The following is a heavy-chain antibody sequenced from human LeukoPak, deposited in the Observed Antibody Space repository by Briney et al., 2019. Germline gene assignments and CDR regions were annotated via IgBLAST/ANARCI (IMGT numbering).Heavy chain of an antibody. CDR2: INPNSGGT. J-gene: IGHJ4*02. Sequence: GASVKVSCKASGYTFTGYYMHWVRQAPGQGLEWMGRINPNSGGTNYAQKFQGRVTMTRDTSISTAYMELSRLRSDDTAVYYCARGTAAPTPYYFDYWGQGTLVTVSS. CDR3: ARGTAAPTPYYFDY. CDR1: GYTFTGYY. V-gene: IGHV1-2*06. D-gene: IGHD6-13*01.